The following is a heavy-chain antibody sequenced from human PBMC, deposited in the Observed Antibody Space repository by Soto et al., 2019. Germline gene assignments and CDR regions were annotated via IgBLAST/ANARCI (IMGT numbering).Heavy chain of an antibody. Sequence: QVQLVQSGAEVKKPGSSVKVSCKASGGTFSSYTISWVRQAPGQGLEWMGRIIPILGIANYAQKFQGRVTITADKSTSTAYRELSSLRSEDTAVYYCARGIVVVPAATMMGYYYGMDVWGQGTTVTVSS. V-gene: IGHV1-69*02. CDR2: IIPILGIA. CDR3: ARGIVVVPAATMMGYYYGMDV. CDR1: GGTFSSYT. D-gene: IGHD2-2*01. J-gene: IGHJ6*02.